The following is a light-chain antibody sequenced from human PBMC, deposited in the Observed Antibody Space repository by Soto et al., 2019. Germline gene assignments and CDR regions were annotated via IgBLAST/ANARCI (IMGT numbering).Light chain of an antibody. CDR1: QNITKY. J-gene: IGKJ3*01. Sequence: DIQMTQSPSSLSASVGDRVTITCRASQNITKYLNWYQQKPGKAPKVLIYAASNLESGVASRFSRSGSGTDFSLTNSSLQAEDFATYVCQQSYSIPFTFGPGTKVDI. CDR2: AAS. V-gene: IGKV1-39*01. CDR3: QQSYSIPFT.